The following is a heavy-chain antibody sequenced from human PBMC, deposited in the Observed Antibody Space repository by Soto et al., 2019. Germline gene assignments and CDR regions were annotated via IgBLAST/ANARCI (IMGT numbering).Heavy chain of an antibody. CDR2: INAGNGNT. V-gene: IGHV1-3*01. CDR3: ARMGGCSSTSCYSPATYYMDV. Sequence: ASVKVSCKASGYTFTSYAMHWVRQAPGQRLEWMGWINAGNGNTKYSQKFQGRVTITRDTSASTAYMELSSLRSEDTAVYYCARMGGCSSTSCYSPATYYMDVWGKGTTVTVSS. D-gene: IGHD2-2*01. CDR1: GYTFTSYA. J-gene: IGHJ6*03.